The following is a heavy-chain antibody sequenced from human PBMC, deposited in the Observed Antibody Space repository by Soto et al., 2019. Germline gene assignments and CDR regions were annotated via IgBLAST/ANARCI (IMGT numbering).Heavy chain of an antibody. CDR2: IYDSGIT. J-gene: IGHJ4*02. D-gene: IGHD3-10*01. CDR3: ARKHAGYFYGIDY. CDR1: GGSITSGGYY. V-gene: IGHV4-31*03. Sequence: PSETLSLTCTVSGGSITSGGYYWSWIRQQPGKGLEWLGYIYDSGITFYNPSIKSRITLSVDTSKTQFSLKLNYGPVAYTAVYFCARKHAGYFYGIDYWGQGTLVTVSS.